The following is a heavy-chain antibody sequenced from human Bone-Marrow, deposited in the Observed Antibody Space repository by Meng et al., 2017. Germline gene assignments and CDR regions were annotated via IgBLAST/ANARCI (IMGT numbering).Heavy chain of an antibody. V-gene: IGHV3-23*01. Sequence: GESLKISCAASGFTFSSYSMNWVRPAPGKGLEWVSAISGSGGSTYYADSVKGRFTISRDNSKNTLYLQMNSLRAEDTAVYYCAKLPTQELPPYSSSWNYFDYWGQGTLVTVSS. CDR3: AKLPTQELPPYSSSWNYFDY. J-gene: IGHJ4*02. CDR1: GFTFSSYS. D-gene: IGHD6-13*01. CDR2: ISGSGGST.